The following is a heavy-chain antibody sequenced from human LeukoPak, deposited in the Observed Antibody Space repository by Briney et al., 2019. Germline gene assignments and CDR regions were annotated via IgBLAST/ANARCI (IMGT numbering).Heavy chain of an antibody. J-gene: IGHJ6*02. Sequence: PSETLSLTCAVYGGSFSGYYWSWIRQPPGKGLEWIGEINHSGSTNYNPSLKSRVTISVDTSKNQFSLKLNSVTAADTAVYYCARGFYCTNGVCYTRSSVAYYYYGMDVWGQGTTVTVSS. D-gene: IGHD2-8*01. CDR1: GGSFSGYY. CDR2: INHSGST. V-gene: IGHV4-34*01. CDR3: ARGFYCTNGVCYTRSSVAYYYYGMDV.